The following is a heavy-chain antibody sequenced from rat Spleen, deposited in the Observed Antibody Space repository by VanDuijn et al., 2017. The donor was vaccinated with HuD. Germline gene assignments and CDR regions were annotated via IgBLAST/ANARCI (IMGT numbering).Heavy chain of an antibody. J-gene: IGHJ4*01. V-gene: IGHV3-1*01. D-gene: IGHD1-4*01. CDR2: ISYSGST. CDR3: ARQGWYNSYVMDA. CDR1: GYSITSNY. Sequence: EVQLQESGPGLVKPSQSLSLTCSVTGYSITSNYWGWIRKFPGNKMEWMGYISYSGSTTYNPSVKSRISITRDTSKNQFFLKLNSVTTEDTATYYCARQGWYNSYVMDAWGQGASVTVSS.